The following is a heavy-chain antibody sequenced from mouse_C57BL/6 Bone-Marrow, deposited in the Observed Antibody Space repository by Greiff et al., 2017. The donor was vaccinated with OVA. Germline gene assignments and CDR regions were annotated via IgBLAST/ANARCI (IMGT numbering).Heavy chain of an antibody. CDR1: GYTFTDYE. D-gene: IGHD1-1*01. Sequence: VHLVESGAELVRPGASVTLSCKASGYTFTDYEMHWVKQTPVHGLEWIGAIDPETGGTAYNQKFKGKAILTADKSSSTAYMELRSLTSEDSAVYYCTSWGYGSSYDYAMDYWGQGTSVTVSS. CDR3: TSWGYGSSYDYAMDY. V-gene: IGHV1-15*01. J-gene: IGHJ4*01. CDR2: IDPETGGT.